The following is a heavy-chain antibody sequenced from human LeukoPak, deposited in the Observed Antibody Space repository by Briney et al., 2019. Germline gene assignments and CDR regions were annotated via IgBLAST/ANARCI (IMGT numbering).Heavy chain of an antibody. D-gene: IGHD6-19*01. V-gene: IGHV1-69*06. CDR2: IIPIFGTA. Sequence: SVKVSCKASGGTFSSYAISWVRQAPGQGLEWMGGIIPIFGTANYAQKFQARVTITADKSTSTAYMELSSLRSEDTAVYYCARAPALAVAGTYFDLWGRGTLVTVSS. CDR1: GGTFSSYA. J-gene: IGHJ2*01. CDR3: ARAPALAVAGTYFDL.